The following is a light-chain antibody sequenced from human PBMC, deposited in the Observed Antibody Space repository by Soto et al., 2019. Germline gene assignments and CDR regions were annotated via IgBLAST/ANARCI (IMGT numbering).Light chain of an antibody. CDR1: QSVSSY. CDR2: ETS. V-gene: IGKV3-11*01. Sequence: EIVLTQSPATLSLSTGERATLSCRASQSVSSYLTWYQQKPGQAPRLLIYETSNRATGIPARFSGSGSGTDFTLTISGVEPEDFAVYICQQRSNLPPTFGQGTRLEIK. CDR3: QQRSNLPPT. J-gene: IGKJ5*01.